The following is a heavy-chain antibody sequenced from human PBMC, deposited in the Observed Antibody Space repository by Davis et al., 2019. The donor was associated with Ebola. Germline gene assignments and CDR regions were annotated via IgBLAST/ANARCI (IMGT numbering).Heavy chain of an antibody. Sequence: GESLKISCAASGFTFSDYYMSWVRQAPGKGLEWVSAISGSGGSTYYADSVKGRFTISRHNSKNTLYLQMNSLRAEDTAVYYCARDQVAVAGRPGYFDLWGRGTLVTVSS. V-gene: IGHV3-53*04. CDR1: GFTFSDYY. CDR2: ISGSGGST. D-gene: IGHD6-19*01. J-gene: IGHJ2*01. CDR3: ARDQVAVAGRPGYFDL.